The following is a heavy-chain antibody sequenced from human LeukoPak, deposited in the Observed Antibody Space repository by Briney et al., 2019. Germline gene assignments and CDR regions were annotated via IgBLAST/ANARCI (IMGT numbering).Heavy chain of an antibody. CDR1: GFTFSSSA. J-gene: IGHJ4*02. CDR2: ISGSGAGT. Sequence: LAGGSLRLSCAASGFTFSSSAMSWVRQAPGKGLQWVSTISGSGAGTYYADSVKGRFTISRDNSKNTLYLQMHSLRAEDTAVYYCAKSPLDSSDWYWDYWGQGTLVTVSS. V-gene: IGHV3-23*01. CDR3: AKSPLDSSDWYWDY. D-gene: IGHD6-19*01.